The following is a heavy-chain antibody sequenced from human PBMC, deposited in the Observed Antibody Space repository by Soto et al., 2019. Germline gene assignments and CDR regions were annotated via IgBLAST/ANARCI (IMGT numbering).Heavy chain of an antibody. V-gene: IGHV1-3*01. J-gene: IGHJ6*02. CDR3: ARDQAMTTSYGMDV. CDR1: GYTFTSYA. CDR2: INAGNGNT. D-gene: IGHD4-17*01. Sequence: ASVKVSCKASGYTFTSYAMHWVRQAPGQRLEWMGWINAGNGNTKYSQKFQGRVTITRDTSASTAYMELSSLRSDDTAVYYCARDQAMTTSYGMDVWGQRTTVTVSS.